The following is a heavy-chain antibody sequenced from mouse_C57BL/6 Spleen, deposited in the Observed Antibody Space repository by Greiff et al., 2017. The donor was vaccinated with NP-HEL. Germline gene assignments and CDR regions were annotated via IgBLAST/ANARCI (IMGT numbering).Heavy chain of an antibody. V-gene: IGHV1-15*01. D-gene: IGHD2-3*01. Sequence: VKLQQSGAELVRPGASVTLSCKASGYTFTDYEMHWVKQTPVHGLEWIGAIDPETGGTAYNQKFKGKAILTADKSSSTAYMELRSLTAEDSAVCYCTMIPYYAMDYWGQGTSVTVSS. J-gene: IGHJ4*01. CDR3: TMIPYYAMDY. CDR1: GYTFTDYE. CDR2: IDPETGGT.